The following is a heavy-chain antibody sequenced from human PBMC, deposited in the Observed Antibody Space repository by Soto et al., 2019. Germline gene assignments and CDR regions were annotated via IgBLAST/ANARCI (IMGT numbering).Heavy chain of an antibody. D-gene: IGHD4-4*01. CDR2: ISYDGSNK. CDR3: AKDGKVTTVTTSANNTDVNWFAP. V-gene: IGHV3-30-3*01. CDR1: GFTFSSYA. J-gene: IGHJ5*02. Sequence: GGSLRLSCAASGFTFSSYAMHWVRQAPGKGLEWVAVISYDGSNKYYADSVKGRFTISRDNSKNTLYLQMNSLRAEDTAVYYCAKDGKVTTVTTSANNTDVNWFAPGGQGTLVTVSS.